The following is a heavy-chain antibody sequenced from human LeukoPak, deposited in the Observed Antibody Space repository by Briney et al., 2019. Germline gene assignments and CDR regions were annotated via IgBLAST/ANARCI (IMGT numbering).Heavy chain of an antibody. CDR3: AREFDSSGYLGYYYYMDV. CDR2: IKQDGSEK. Sequence: GGSLRLSCAASGFTFSSYWMSWVRQAPGKGLEWVANIKQDGSEKYYVDSVKGRFTISRGNAKNSLYLQMNSLRAEDTAVYYCAREFDSSGYLGYYYYMDVWGKGTTVTISS. J-gene: IGHJ6*03. D-gene: IGHD3-22*01. V-gene: IGHV3-7*01. CDR1: GFTFSSYW.